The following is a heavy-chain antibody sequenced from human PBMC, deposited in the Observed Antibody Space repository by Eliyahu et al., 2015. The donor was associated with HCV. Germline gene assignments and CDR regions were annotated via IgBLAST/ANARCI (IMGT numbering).Heavy chain of an antibody. Sequence: QVQLVQSGAEVKKPGSSVRVSCKASGGTXSXYTINWVRQAPGQGLXWMGGIXPIFGTXNYAQKFEGRVTITADESTTTAFMEVNSLRSEDTAVYYCATGGWLGVAVQAAPVPKRGAFEIWGQGTMVTVSS. V-gene: IGHV1-69*01. CDR1: GGTXSXYT. D-gene: IGHD2-15*01. J-gene: IGHJ3*02. CDR2: IXPIFGTX. CDR3: ATGGWLGVAVQAAPVPKRGAFEI.